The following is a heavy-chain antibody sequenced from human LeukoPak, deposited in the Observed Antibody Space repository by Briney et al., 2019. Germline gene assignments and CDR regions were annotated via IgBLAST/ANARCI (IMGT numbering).Heavy chain of an antibody. CDR3: AKETTAHNSRTLDY. V-gene: IGHV3-30*18. CDR1: GFTFSNYG. D-gene: IGHD6-13*01. CDR2: ISYEGSAQ. J-gene: IGHJ4*02. Sequence: PGGSLRLSCAASGFTFSNYGMHWVRQAPGKGLEWVAVISYEGSAQYYADSVKGRFTISRDNSKNTLYLQMNSLRVEDTADYYCAKETTAHNSRTLDYWGQGTLVTVSS.